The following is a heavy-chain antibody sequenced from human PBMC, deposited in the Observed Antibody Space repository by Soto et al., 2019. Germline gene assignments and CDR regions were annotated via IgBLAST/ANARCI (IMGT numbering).Heavy chain of an antibody. V-gene: IGHV4-4*02. Sequence: QVQLQESGPGLVKPSGTLSLTCAVSSGSISSSNWWIWVRQPPGKGLEWLGQIYHSGTTDYNPSLKSRVTMSVDKSKNQFSLELSSVTAADTAVYYCATCKSKTIEYWGQGTLVTVSS. J-gene: IGHJ4*02. CDR1: SGSISSSNW. CDR3: ATCKSKTIEY. D-gene: IGHD2-8*01. CDR2: IYHSGTT.